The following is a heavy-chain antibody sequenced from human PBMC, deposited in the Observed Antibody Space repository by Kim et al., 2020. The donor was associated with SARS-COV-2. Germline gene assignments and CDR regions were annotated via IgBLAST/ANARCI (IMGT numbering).Heavy chain of an antibody. J-gene: IGHJ4*02. CDR2: INPNSGST. CDR1: GYTFSNLY. CDR3: ERSGLDS. V-gene: IGHV1-2*02. Sequence: ASVKVSCKTSGYTFSNLYIHWVRQAPGQGLEWMGWINPNSGSTNYAPRFQDRVTMTRHTSISTAYMELNRLRSDDTAMYYFERSGLDSWGQGTLVTVSS.